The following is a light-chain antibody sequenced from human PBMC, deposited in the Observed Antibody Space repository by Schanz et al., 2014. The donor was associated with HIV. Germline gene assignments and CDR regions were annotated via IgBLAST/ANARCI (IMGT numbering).Light chain of an antibody. J-gene: IGLJ2*01. Sequence: QSVLTQPPSVSAAPGQKVTISCSGSTSNISDNYVSWYQQFPGTAPKLLIYDNGRRASGIPDRFSASKSGTSAFLDITGLQTGDEADYYCGAWDSSLSGGLFGGGTKLTVL. CDR3: GAWDSSLSGGL. V-gene: IGLV1-51*01. CDR1: TSNISDNY. CDR2: DNG.